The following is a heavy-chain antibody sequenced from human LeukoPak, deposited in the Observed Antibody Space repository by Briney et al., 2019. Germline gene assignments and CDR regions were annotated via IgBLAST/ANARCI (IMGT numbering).Heavy chain of an antibody. V-gene: IGHV3-48*01. CDR3: AREKAAPYYYYSSGYVWGWD. Sequence: GGSLRLSCAASGFTFSGYSMNWVRQAPGKGLEWVSCISSSSSTIYYADSVKGRFTISRDKAKNSLYLQMNSLRSAGTAVFYCAREKAAPYYYYSSGYVWGWDWGQGPLVTVSS. D-gene: IGHD3-22*01. J-gene: IGHJ4*02. CDR2: ISSSSSTI. CDR1: GFTFSGYS.